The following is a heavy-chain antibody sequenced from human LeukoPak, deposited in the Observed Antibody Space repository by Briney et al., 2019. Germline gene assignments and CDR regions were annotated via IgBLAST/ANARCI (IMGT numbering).Heavy chain of an antibody. Sequence: GASVKVSCKASGYTFTGYYMHWVRQAPGQGLEWKGWINPNSGGTNYAQKFQGRVTMTRDTSISTAYMELSRLRSDDTAVYYCARDFDYGGNSGDYWGQGTLVTVSS. J-gene: IGHJ4*02. V-gene: IGHV1-2*02. CDR3: ARDFDYGGNSGDY. CDR1: GYTFTGYY. D-gene: IGHD4-23*01. CDR2: INPNSGGT.